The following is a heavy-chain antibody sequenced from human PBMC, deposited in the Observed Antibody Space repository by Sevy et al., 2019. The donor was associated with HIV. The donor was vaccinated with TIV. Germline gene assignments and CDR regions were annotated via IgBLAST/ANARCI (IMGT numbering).Heavy chain of an antibody. CDR1: GYIFTDYY. CDR3: ARLTTKPTSDLYGMDV. CDR2: INSDSGVT. D-gene: IGHD4-17*01. Sequence: ASVKVSCKASGYIFTDYYIHWVRQAPGQGLEWMGWINSDSGVTNYAQRFQGEVTVTRDTSLNLAYLDLSRLKSNDTAIYVYARLTTKPTSDLYGMDVWGQGTTVTVSS. V-gene: IGHV1-2*02. J-gene: IGHJ6*02.